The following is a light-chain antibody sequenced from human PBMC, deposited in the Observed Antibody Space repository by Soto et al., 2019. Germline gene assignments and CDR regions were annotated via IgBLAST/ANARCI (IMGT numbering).Light chain of an antibody. CDR2: GAS. V-gene: IGKV1-39*01. CDR1: QTISNY. Sequence: DIQMTQSPSSLSASVGDRVTITCRASQTISNYLNWYQQQPGKTPKLLIYGASSLQSGVPSRFSGSRSGTDFTLTISSLQPEDFATYYCQQSYSNPYTFGPGTKVDIK. J-gene: IGKJ3*01. CDR3: QQSYSNPYT.